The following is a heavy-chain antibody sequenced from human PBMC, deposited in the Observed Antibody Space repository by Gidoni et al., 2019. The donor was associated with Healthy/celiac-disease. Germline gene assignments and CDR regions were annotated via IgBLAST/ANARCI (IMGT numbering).Heavy chain of an antibody. Sequence: QVQLVESGGGVVQPGRSLRLSCSASGFPSSTYAMPWVRQAPGKGLEWVAVISYDGSNKYYADSVKGRFTISRDNSKNTLYLQMNSLRAEDTAVYYCARDRAPGLQQRSYFDYWGQGTLVTVSS. CDR3: ARDRAPGLQQRSYFDY. CDR2: ISYDGSNK. V-gene: IGHV3-30-3*01. CDR1: GFPSSTYA. D-gene: IGHD5-18*01. J-gene: IGHJ4*02.